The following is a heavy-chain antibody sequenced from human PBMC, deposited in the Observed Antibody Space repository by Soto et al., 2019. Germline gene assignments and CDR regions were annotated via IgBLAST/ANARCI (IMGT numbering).Heavy chain of an antibody. CDR2: IYYSGST. V-gene: IGHV4-59*08. CDR3: ARGSTGYSSNWYRY. J-gene: IGHJ4*02. Sequence: KPSETLSLTCTVSGGSISSYYWSWIRQPPGKGLEWIGYIYYSGSTNYNPSLKSRVTISVDTSKNQFSLKLSSVTAADTAVYYCARGSTGYSSNWYRYWGQGTLVTVSS. CDR1: GGSISSYY. D-gene: IGHD6-13*01.